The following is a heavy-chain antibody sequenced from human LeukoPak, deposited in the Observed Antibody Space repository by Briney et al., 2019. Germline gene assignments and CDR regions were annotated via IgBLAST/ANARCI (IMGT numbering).Heavy chain of an antibody. CDR3: ARRGEARGQFDY. J-gene: IGHJ4*02. D-gene: IGHD3-16*01. Sequence: GGSLRLSCTASGFTVNSSYMIWVRQAPGKGLEWVSSLTGSGDKTYYADSVKGRFTISRDNSKSTLYLQMNSLRVEDTAVYYCARRGEARGQFDYWGQGAPVTVSS. CDR1: GFTVNSSY. CDR2: LTGSGDKT. V-gene: IGHV3-23*01.